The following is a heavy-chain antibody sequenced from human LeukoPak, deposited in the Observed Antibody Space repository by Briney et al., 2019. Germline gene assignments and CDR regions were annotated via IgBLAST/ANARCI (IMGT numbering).Heavy chain of an antibody. Sequence: PSETLSLTCTVSGGSIFSGDYYWNWIRQPPGKGLERIGYIYYNGITYYNPSLESRVTISVDTSKNQFSLKLSSVTAADTAVYYCARGDYNDGAGYLDHWGQGTLVPVSS. CDR2: IYYNGIT. J-gene: IGHJ5*02. CDR1: GGSIFSGDYY. V-gene: IGHV4-30-4*01. CDR3: ARGDYNDGAGYLDH. D-gene: IGHD3-22*01.